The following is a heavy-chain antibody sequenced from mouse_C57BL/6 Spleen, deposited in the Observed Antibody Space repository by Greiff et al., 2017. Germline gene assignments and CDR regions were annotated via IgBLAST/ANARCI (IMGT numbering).Heavy chain of an antibody. J-gene: IGHJ1*03. CDR3: ARQGITTVEDWYFDV. V-gene: IGHV5-9*01. CDR2: ISGGGGNT. CDR1: GFTFSSYT. Sequence: EVMLVESGGGLVKPGGSLKLSCAASGFTFSSYTMSWVRQTPEKRLEWVATISGGGGNTYYPDSVKGRFTISRDNAKNTLYLQMSSLRSEDTALYYCARQGITTVEDWYFDVWGTGTTVTVSS. D-gene: IGHD1-1*01.